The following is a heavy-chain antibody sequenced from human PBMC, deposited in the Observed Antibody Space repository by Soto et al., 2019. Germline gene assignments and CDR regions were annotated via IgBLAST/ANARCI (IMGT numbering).Heavy chain of an antibody. J-gene: IGHJ4*02. CDR1: GGSVSSGSYY. CDR3: ARDRSFGSGSYSDY. V-gene: IGHV4-61*01. CDR2: IDYSGST. D-gene: IGHD3-10*01. Sequence: QVQLQESGPGLVKPSETLSLTCTVSGGSVSSGSYYWSWIRQPPGKALEWVGFIDYSGSTNYNPSLKSRLTMSTDTSKNPFSLRLNSVTAADTAVYYCARDRSFGSGSYSDYWGQGTLVTVSS.